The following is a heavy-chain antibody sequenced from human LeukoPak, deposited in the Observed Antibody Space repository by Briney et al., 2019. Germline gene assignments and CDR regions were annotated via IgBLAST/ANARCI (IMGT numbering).Heavy chain of an antibody. J-gene: IGHJ4*02. CDR1: GGSISSYY. CDR2: IYKSGST. D-gene: IGHD5-24*01. Sequence: ASETLSLTCTVSGGSISSYYWSWIRQPPGKGLEWLGCIYKSGSTNYNPSLKSRVTISLDTSKKQFSLRLSSVPAADTAVYYCARRRGDGYSDYWGQGTLVTVSS. CDR3: ARRRGDGYSDY. V-gene: IGHV4-59*08.